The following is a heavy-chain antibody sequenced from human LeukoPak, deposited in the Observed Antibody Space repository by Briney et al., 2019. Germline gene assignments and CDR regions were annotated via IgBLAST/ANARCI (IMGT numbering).Heavy chain of an antibody. Sequence: SETPSLTCTVSRGSISSSSYYWGWIRQPPGKGLEWIGWIYHIWTTHYNPSLKSRVTISVDTSKNQFSLKLSSVTAADTAVYYCASRTWAAAYLQQWGEGALVTVSS. CDR3: ASRTWAAAYLQQ. V-gene: IGHV4-39*01. D-gene: IGHD1/OR15-1a*01. J-gene: IGHJ1*01. CDR1: RGSISSSSYY. CDR2: IYHIWTT.